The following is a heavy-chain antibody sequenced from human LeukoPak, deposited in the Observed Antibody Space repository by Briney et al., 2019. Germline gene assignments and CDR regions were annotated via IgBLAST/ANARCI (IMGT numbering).Heavy chain of an antibody. CDR1: GLTFSNSW. Sequence: GGSLRLSCTASGLTFSNSWMHWVRQVPGKGLVWVSRINNEGTTISYADSVKGRFTISRDNAKNTLYLQMNSLRAEDTAVYYCARVSGLGMNEYYQHWGQGTLVTVAS. CDR2: INNEGTTI. J-gene: IGHJ1*01. V-gene: IGHV3-74*01. CDR3: ARVSGLGMNEYYQH. D-gene: IGHD3-10*01.